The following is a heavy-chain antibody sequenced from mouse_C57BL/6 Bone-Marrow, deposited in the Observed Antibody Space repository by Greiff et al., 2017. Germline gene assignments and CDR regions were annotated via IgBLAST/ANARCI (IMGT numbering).Heavy chain of an antibody. J-gene: IGHJ4*01. CDR3: ARSGLTTTVLASYYYARDY. Sequence: QVQLQQPGAELVKPGASVKLSCKASGYTFTSYWMHWVKQRPGQGLEWIGMIHPNSGRTNYTAKFKSKATLTVDKYSSTAYMQLSSLPSEDSAVXYCARSGLTTTVLASYYYARDYWGQGTSVTVSS. CDR2: IHPNSGRT. V-gene: IGHV1-64*01. CDR1: GYTFTSYW. D-gene: IGHD1-1*01.